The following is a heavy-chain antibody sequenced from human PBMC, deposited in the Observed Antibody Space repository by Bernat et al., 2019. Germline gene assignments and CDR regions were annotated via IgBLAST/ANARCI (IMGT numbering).Heavy chain of an antibody. V-gene: IGHV3-30*18. CDR1: GFTFSSYG. CDR3: GKERDSSNWYGGGFDD. CDR2: ISPDGRNK. D-gene: IGHD6-13*01. J-gene: IGHJ4*02. Sequence: VQLVESGVGVVQPGRSLRLSCSASGFTFSSYGMHWVRQAPGKGLAWLAVISPDGRNKYYADSVKDRLTISRDNSQNTLYLQMNSLGVEDTAVYYCGKERDSSNWYGGGFDDGGQGTLVTV.